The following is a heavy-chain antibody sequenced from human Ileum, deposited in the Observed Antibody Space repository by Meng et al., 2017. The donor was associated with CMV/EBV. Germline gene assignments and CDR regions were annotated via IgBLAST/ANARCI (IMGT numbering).Heavy chain of an antibody. CDR1: GFTFSAYA. Sequence: GGSLRLSCAASGFTFSAYAMCWVRQAPGKGLEWVASIRNINDYMYYADSVKGRFTISRDNAKSSLYLQMNSLRAEDTALYYCARVGRLAGYDVVPDKWGQGTLVTVSS. CDR2: IRNINDYM. CDR3: ARVGRLAGYDVVPDK. V-gene: IGHV3-21*06. D-gene: IGHD5-12*01. J-gene: IGHJ4*02.